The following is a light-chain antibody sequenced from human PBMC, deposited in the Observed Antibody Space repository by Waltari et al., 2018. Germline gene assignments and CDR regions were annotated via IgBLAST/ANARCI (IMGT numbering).Light chain of an antibody. CDR3: QQRSNWPLIT. Sequence: EIVLTQSPATLSLSPGERATLSCRASQSVSSYLAGYQQKPGQAPRLRIYDASNRATGIPARFSGSGSGTDFTLTISSLEPEDFAVYYCQQRSNWPLITFGQGTRLEIK. CDR1: QSVSSY. CDR2: DAS. V-gene: IGKV3-11*01. J-gene: IGKJ5*01.